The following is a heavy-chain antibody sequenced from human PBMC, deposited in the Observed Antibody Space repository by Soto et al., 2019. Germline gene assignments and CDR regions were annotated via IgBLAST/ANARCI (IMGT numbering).Heavy chain of an antibody. Sequence: QLQLQESGPGLVKPAETLSLTCSVSGGSISSSDYWWGWIRQPPGKGLEWIGSIYYTGSTYYNPSLKSRVEISVDTSKNQFSLRLSSVTAADTAVYYCARQIVRGSLSLDHWGQGTLVTVSS. CDR2: IYYTGST. V-gene: IGHV4-39*01. CDR1: GGSISSSDYW. D-gene: IGHD6-6*01. CDR3: ARQIVRGSLSLDH. J-gene: IGHJ4*02.